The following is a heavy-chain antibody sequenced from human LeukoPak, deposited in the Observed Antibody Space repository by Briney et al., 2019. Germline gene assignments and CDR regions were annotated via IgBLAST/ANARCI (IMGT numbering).Heavy chain of an antibody. D-gene: IGHD5-12*01. CDR2: MNPNSGNT. V-gene: IGHV1-8*01. Sequence: GASVKVSCKASGYTFTSYDINWVRQATGQGLEWMGWMNPNSGNTGYAQKFQGRVTMTRKTSISTAYMELSSLRSEDTAVYYCARGGGIVATILYYYYYYMDVWGKGTTVTVSS. CDR1: GYTFTSYD. J-gene: IGHJ6*03. CDR3: ARGGGIVATILYYYYYYMDV.